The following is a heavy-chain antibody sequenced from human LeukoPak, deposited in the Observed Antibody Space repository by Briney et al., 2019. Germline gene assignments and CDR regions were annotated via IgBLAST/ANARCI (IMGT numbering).Heavy chain of an antibody. CDR3: ARSSSSERNWFDP. CDR1: GGSISSGDYY. Sequence: SETLSLTCTVSGGSISSGDYYWSWIRQPPGKGLEWIGYIYYSGSTNYNPSLKSRVTISVDTSKNQFSLKLSSVTAADTAVYYCARSSSSERNWFDPWGQGTLVTVSS. CDR2: IYYSGST. D-gene: IGHD6-6*01. V-gene: IGHV4-61*08. J-gene: IGHJ5*02.